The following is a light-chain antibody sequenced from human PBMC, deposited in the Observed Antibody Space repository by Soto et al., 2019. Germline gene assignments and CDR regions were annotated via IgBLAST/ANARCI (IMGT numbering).Light chain of an antibody. CDR1: QNILSSSDNEYY. Sequence: DIVMTQSPDSLAVSLGERATINCKSSQNILSSSDNEYYLAWYQQKPGQPPKLLIYWTSTRESGVPDRFSGSGSGTEFTLTITSLQAEDVAVYYCQQYYNTPWTFGQGTKVEIK. CDR3: QQYYNTPWT. CDR2: WTS. J-gene: IGKJ1*01. V-gene: IGKV4-1*01.